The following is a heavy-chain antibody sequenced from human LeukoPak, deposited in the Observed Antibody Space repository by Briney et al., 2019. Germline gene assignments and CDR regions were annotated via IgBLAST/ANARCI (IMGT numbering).Heavy chain of an antibody. CDR1: GGSFSGYY. V-gene: IGHV4-34*01. Sequence: SETLSLTCAVYGGSFSGYYWSWIRQPPGNGLEWIGEINHSGSTNYNPSLKSRVTISGDTSKNQFSLKLSSVTAADTAVYYCARKGRRRGVQLERRVHDAFDIWGQGTMVTVSS. J-gene: IGHJ3*02. CDR2: INHSGST. CDR3: ARKGRRRGVQLERRVHDAFDI. D-gene: IGHD1-1*01.